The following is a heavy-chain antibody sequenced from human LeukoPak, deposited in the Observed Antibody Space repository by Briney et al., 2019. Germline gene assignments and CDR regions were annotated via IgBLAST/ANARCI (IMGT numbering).Heavy chain of an antibody. J-gene: IGHJ4*02. CDR1: YX. CDR2: IYYSGST. V-gene: IGHV4-31*02. Sequence: YXWSXVXQXPGKGLEWIGYIYYSGSTYYNLSLKSRVTISVDTSKNQFSLKLSSVTAADTAVYYCARAEDIVVVPAAAFDYWGQGTLVTVSS. D-gene: IGHD2-2*01. CDR3: ARAEDIVVVPAAAFDY.